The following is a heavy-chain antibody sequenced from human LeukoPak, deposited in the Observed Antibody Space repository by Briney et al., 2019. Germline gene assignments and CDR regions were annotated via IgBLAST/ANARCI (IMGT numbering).Heavy chain of an antibody. D-gene: IGHD3-16*02. Sequence: GGSLRLSCAASGFTFSGYSMNWVRQAPGKGLEWVSYISSSSSTIYYADSVKGRFTISRDNAKNSLYLQMNSLRDEDTAVYYCARDSGTRLYYDYVWGSYRSQEYFQHWGQGTLVTVSS. CDR2: ISSSSSTI. V-gene: IGHV3-48*02. CDR3: ARDSGTRLYYDYVWGSYRSQEYFQH. CDR1: GFTFSGYS. J-gene: IGHJ1*01.